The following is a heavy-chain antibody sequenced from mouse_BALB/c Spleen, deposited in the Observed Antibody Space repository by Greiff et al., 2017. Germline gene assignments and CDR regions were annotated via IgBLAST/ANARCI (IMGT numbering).Heavy chain of an antibody. Sequence: QVQLKESGAELVKPGASVKLSCKASGYTFTEYTIHWVKQRSGQGLEWIGVINPGSGGTNYNEKFKGKATLTADKSSSTAYMQLSSLTSDDSAVYFCARSHYYGSSPAFAYWGQGTLVTVSA. CDR3: ARSHYYGSSPAFAY. CDR2: INPGSGGT. D-gene: IGHD1-1*01. CDR1: GYTFTEYT. J-gene: IGHJ3*01. V-gene: IGHV1-54*01.